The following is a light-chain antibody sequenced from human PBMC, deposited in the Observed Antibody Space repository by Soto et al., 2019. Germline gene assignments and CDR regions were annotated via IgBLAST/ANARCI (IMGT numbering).Light chain of an antibody. V-gene: IGLV2-14*03. Sequence: QSALTRPASVSGSPGQSITISCTGTSSDVGGYNYISWYQQHPGKAPKFIIYDVRNRPSGVSNRFSGSRSGNTASLTISGLQAEDEADYYCSSYTSSNTVIFGGGTKLTVL. CDR2: DVR. CDR3: SSYTSSNTVI. CDR1: SSDVGGYNY. J-gene: IGLJ2*01.